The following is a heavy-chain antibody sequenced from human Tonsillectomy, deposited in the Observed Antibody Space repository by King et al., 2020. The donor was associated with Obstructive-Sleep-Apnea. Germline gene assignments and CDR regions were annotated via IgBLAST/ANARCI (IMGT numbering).Heavy chain of an antibody. CDR1: GGSFSGYY. D-gene: IGHD3-3*01. CDR2: INHSGST. Sequence: VQLQQWGAGLLKPSETLSLTCAVYGGSFSGYYWIWIRQPPGKGLEWIGEINHSGSTNYNPSLKSRVTISVDTAKNQFSLKLSSVTAADTAVYYCARVLYYDFWSYYYGMDVWGQGTTVTVSS. V-gene: IGHV4-34*01. J-gene: IGHJ6*02. CDR3: ARVLYYDFWSYYYGMDV.